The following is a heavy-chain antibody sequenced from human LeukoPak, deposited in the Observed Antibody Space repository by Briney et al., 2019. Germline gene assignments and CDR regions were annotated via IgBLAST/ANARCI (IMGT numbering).Heavy chain of an antibody. J-gene: IGHJ4*02. V-gene: IGHV1-18*01. CDR3: ARGHTRLPSLPNDY. Sequence: ASVKISCKASGYTFTSYGISWVRQAPGQGLEWMGWISAYNGNTNYAQKLQGRVTMTTDTSTSTAYMELRSLRSDDTAVYYCARGHTRLPSLPNDYWGQGTLVTVSS. CDR1: GYTFTSYG. CDR2: ISAYNGNT.